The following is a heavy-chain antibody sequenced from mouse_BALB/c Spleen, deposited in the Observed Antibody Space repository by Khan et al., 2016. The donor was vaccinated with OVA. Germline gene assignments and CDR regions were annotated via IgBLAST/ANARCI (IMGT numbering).Heavy chain of an antibody. V-gene: IGHV5-6*01. Sequence: EVQGVESGGDLVKPGGSLKLSCAASGFTFSSYSMSWVRQTPDKRLEWVATISSGGDYTYYPDSVKGRFTISRDNAKNTLSLQMSSLKSEDTAMCYCASHLTGSFAYWGQGTLVTVSA. D-gene: IGHD4-1*01. J-gene: IGHJ3*01. CDR3: ASHLTGSFAY. CDR1: GFTFSSYS. CDR2: ISSGGDYT.